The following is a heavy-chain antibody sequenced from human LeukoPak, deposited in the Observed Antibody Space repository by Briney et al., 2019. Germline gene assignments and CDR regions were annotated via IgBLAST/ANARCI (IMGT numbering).Heavy chain of an antibody. CDR1: GSTFTSYG. CDR2: ISAYNGNT. CDR3: ARDKSWYCSGGSCYSGY. V-gene: IGHV1-18*04. J-gene: IGHJ4*02. D-gene: IGHD2-15*01. Sequence: ASVKVSCKASGSTFTSYGISWVRQAPGQGLEWMGWISAYNGNTNYAQKLQGRVTMTTDTSTSTAYMELRSLRSDDTAVYYCARDKSWYCSGGSCYSGYWGQGTLVTVSS.